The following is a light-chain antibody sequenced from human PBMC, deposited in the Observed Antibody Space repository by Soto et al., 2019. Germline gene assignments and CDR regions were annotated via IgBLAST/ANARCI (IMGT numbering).Light chain of an antibody. V-gene: IGLV2-8*01. Sequence: QSALTQPASLSGSPGQSITISCTGTSSDIGAYDYVSWYQQHPGKAPKLMIYEVSKRPSGVPDRFSGSKSGNTASLTVSGLQAEDEADYYCSSYAGSNNFEVFGGGTKLTVL. CDR1: SSDIGAYDY. J-gene: IGLJ3*02. CDR2: EVS. CDR3: SSYAGSNNFEV.